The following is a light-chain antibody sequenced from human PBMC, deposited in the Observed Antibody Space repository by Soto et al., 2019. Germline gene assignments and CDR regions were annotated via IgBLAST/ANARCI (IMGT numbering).Light chain of an antibody. J-gene: IGKJ1*01. CDR3: QQYNTFSRT. CDR1: HSVNSH. CDR2: DTS. V-gene: IGKV3-15*01. Sequence: EIVMTQSPATLSVSPGERATLSCRTSHSVNSHVAWYQQKPGQAPRLLIYDTSTRATGIPARFSGSGSGTEFTLTISSLQPDDFATYYCQQYNTFSRTFGQGTKVDIK.